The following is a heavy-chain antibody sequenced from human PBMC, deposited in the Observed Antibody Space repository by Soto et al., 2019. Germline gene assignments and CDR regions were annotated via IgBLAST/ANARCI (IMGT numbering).Heavy chain of an antibody. D-gene: IGHD3-22*01. J-gene: IGHJ4*02. CDR3: ARHNPDGGYYDF. V-gene: IGHV4-59*01. CDR2: IFYNGNA. Sequence: ETLSLTCIVSGGSISGYYWSWIRQPPGERLQYIGYIFYNGNANYSPSLRSRLTISVDTSKNHFSLMLSSVTAADTAVYYCARHNPDGGYYDFWGRGILVTVSS. CDR1: GGSISGYY.